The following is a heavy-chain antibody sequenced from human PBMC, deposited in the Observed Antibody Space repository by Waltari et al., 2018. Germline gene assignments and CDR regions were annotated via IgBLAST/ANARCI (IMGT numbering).Heavy chain of an antibody. CDR1: GGPFSSYA. D-gene: IGHD3-22*01. CDR2: IIPIFGTA. CDR3: ARKVGEYYYDSSGYFDY. J-gene: IGHJ4*02. Sequence: QVQLVQSGAEVKKPGSSVKVSCKASGGPFSSYAIRWVRQATGQGLEWMGGIIPIFGTANYAQKFQGRVTITADESTSTAYMELSSLRSEDTAVYYCARKVGEYYYDSSGYFDYWGQGTLVTVSS. V-gene: IGHV1-69*01.